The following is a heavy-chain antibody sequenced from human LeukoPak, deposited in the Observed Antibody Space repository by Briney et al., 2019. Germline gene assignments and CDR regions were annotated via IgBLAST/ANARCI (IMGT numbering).Heavy chain of an antibody. CDR1: GFTFAKYA. J-gene: IGHJ4*02. Sequence: GGSLKLSCVGSGFTFAKYAMTWVREAPGRGGEWVSVISDSGNVTYYPESVKGRFTISRDNSKRTLYLQMDSLRADDTAIYYCAKDRAGANWGQGTLVLDSS. V-gene: IGHV3-23*01. CDR2: ISDSGNVT. CDR3: AKDRAGAN.